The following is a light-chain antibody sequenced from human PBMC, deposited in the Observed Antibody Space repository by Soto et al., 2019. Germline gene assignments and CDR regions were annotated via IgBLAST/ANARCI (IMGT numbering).Light chain of an antibody. V-gene: IGKV4-1*01. Sequence: DIVRTPNTDSLAVSLGERATITCKSSPNILYSSNNKNYLAWFQQKPGQPPTLLIYWASTRESGVPDRFSGSGSGTDFTLTISNLQAEDVAVYYCQQYYSTPTWTFGQGTKADI. CDR1: PNILYSSNNKNY. J-gene: IGKJ1*01. CDR3: QQYYSTPTWT. CDR2: WAS.